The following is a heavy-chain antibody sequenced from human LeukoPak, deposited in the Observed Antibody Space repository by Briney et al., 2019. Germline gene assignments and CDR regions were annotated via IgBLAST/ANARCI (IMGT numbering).Heavy chain of an antibody. CDR1: GFTFSSYS. Sequence: GGSLRLSCAASGFTFSSYSMHWVRQAPGKGLEWVAVISYDGSNKYYADSVKGRFTISRDNSKNTLYLQMNSLRAEDTAVYYCAKGRMTHFDYWGQGTLVTVSS. V-gene: IGHV3-30*18. CDR3: AKGRMTHFDY. CDR2: ISYDGSNK. J-gene: IGHJ4*02.